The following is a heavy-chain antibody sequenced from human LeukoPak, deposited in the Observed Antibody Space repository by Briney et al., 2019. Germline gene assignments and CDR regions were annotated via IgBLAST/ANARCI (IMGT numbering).Heavy chain of an antibody. D-gene: IGHD1-26*01. J-gene: IGHJ4*02. CDR2: ISYDGSNK. CDR1: GFTFSSYA. Sequence: PGGSLRLSCAASGFTFSSYAMHWVRQAPGKGLEWVAVISYDGSNKYYADSVKGRFTISRDNSKNTLYLQMNSLRAEDTAVYYCARDRLGATELGFDYWGQGTLVTVSS. CDR3: ARDRLGATELGFDY. V-gene: IGHV3-30*04.